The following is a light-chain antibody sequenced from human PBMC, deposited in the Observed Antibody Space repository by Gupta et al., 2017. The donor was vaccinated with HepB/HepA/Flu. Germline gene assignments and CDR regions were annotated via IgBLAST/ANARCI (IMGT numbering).Light chain of an antibody. V-gene: IGLV2-14*03. CDR1: SSYFGPFNY. CDR3: SSSNSTTTLFV. J-gene: IGLJ3*02. Sequence: QSALTQPPSVSLSPGQSITVSCTASSSYFGPFNYVSWYQTYSTKAPKLLISYVSNRPSGVYSRFFCSTAGNTASPTTTGLQAEEEADDYCSSSNSTTTLFVFGGGTKFTVL. CDR2: YVS.